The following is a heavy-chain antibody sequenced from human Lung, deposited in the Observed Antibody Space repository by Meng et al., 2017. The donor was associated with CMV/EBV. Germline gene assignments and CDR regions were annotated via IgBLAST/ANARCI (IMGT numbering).Heavy chain of an antibody. J-gene: IGHJ6*02. Sequence: GESLMISCAASGFTFSSYWTSWVRQAPGKGLEWVANINQDGSEKYYVDSVEGRFTISRDNAKDLLYLHMNALGAEDTAVYYCARRPWGLDVWGQGTTVTVSS. CDR3: ARRPWGLDV. V-gene: IGHV3-7*01. CDR2: INQDGSEK. CDR1: GFTFSSYW.